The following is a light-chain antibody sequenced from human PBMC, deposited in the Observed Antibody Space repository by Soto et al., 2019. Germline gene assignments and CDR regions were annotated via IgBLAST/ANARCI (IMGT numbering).Light chain of an antibody. CDR1: QSVNNY. V-gene: IGKV3-11*01. CDR3: QQCLTWHN. Sequence: EIVLTQSPSTLSLSPGERATLSCRASQSVNNYLAWYQQKPGQAPRLLIYDASNRATGIPARFSGSGSGTAVPLTISSLEPEDFAFYYCQQCLTWHNFGQGTRLEIK. J-gene: IGKJ5*01. CDR2: DAS.